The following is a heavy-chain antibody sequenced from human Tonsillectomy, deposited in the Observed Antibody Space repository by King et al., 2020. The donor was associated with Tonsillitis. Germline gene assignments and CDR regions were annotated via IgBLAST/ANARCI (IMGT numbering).Heavy chain of an antibody. CDR3: AYVDSSSSNFES. Sequence: QLVQSGGGVVQPGRSLELSCAASGFIFSSYAMHWVRHPPGKGLEWVAVISYDGINKYYADSVKGRFTISRENSKNTLYLQMNGLRVEDRGVYFCAYVDSSSSNFESWGQGTLVTVSS. J-gene: IGHJ4*02. CDR2: ISYDGINK. V-gene: IGHV3-30*01. CDR1: GFIFSSYA. D-gene: IGHD6-6*01.